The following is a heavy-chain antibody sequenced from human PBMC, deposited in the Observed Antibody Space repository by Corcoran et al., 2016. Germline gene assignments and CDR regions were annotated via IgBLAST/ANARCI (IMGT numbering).Heavy chain of an antibody. CDR3: ARDSVYYYYYGMDV. Sequence: EVQLVESGGGLIQPGGSLRLSCAASGFTVSSNYMSWVRQAPGKGLEWVSVIYSGGSTYYADSVKGRVTISRDNSKNTLYLQMNSLRAEDTAVYYCARDSVYYYYYGMDVWGQGTTVTVSS. CDR2: IYSGGST. V-gene: IGHV3-53*01. CDR1: GFTVSSNY. J-gene: IGHJ6*02.